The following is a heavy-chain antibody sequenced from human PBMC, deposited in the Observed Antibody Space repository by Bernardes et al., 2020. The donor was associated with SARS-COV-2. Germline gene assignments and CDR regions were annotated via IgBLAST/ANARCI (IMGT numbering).Heavy chain of an antibody. V-gene: IGHV3-30*02. Sequence: GGSLSLPRAASGFTLTVNGMHWFRTAPGKGLEWVAFLSQDATHKIYADSVKGRFTISRDISKTTLYLQMNGLRPEDTAIYFCAKDQGYWGKFGLWGRGTLVTVSS. D-gene: IGHD7-27*01. CDR1: GFTLTVNG. CDR3: AKDQGYWGKFGL. J-gene: IGHJ2*01. CDR2: LSQDATHK.